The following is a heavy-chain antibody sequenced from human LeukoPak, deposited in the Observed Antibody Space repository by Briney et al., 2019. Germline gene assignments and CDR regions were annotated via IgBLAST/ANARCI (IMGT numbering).Heavy chain of an antibody. Sequence: GGSLRLSCAASGFTFSTYGMHWVRQAPGKGLEWVSAISGSGGSTYYADSVKGRFTISRDNSENTLYLQMNSLRAEDTAVYYCARNYGGNHHSDYWGQGTLVTVSS. D-gene: IGHD4-23*01. V-gene: IGHV3-23*01. CDR1: GFTFSTYG. CDR2: ISGSGGST. CDR3: ARNYGGNHHSDY. J-gene: IGHJ4*02.